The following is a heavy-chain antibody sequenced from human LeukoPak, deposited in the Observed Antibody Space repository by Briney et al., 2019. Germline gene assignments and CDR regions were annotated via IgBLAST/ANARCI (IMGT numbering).Heavy chain of an antibody. J-gene: IGHJ6*02. CDR1: GYSFTNYG. CDR3: ARLDSSGYYYYGMDV. D-gene: IGHD3-22*01. CDR2: IYPFDSES. Sequence: GESLKISCKVSGYSFTNYGIGWVRQMPGKGLEWMGIIYPFDSESRYSPSFQGQVTISADKSISTAYLQWSSLKASDTAMYYCARLDSSGYYYYGMDVWGQGTTVTVSS. V-gene: IGHV5-51*01.